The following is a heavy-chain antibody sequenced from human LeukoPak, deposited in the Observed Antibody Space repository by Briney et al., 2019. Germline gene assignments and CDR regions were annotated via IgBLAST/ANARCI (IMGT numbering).Heavy chain of an antibody. CDR3: AKDADSSGYYYEYYYYYMDV. D-gene: IGHD3-22*01. CDR1: GYTFTGYY. J-gene: IGHJ6*03. CDR2: INPNSGGT. V-gene: IGHV1-2*02. Sequence: ASVKVSCKASGYTFTGYYMHWVRQAPGQGLEWMGWINPNSGGTNYAQKFQGRVTMTRDTSISTAYMELSRLRSDDTAVYYCAKDADSSGYYYEYYYYYMDVWGKGTTVTVSS.